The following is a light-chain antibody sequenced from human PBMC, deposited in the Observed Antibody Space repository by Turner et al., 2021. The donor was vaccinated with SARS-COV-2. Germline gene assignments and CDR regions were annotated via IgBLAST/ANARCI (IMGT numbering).Light chain of an antibody. Sequence: DIQMPQSPSSLSASVGDRVTITCRASQSISSYLNWYQQRPGKAPKLLIYAATSLQSWVPSRFSGSGSGTDFTLTISSLQPEDFATYYCQQSYSTPWTFGQGTNLEIK. CDR3: QQSYSTPWT. J-gene: IGKJ2*01. CDR1: QSISSY. V-gene: IGKV1-39*01. CDR2: AAT.